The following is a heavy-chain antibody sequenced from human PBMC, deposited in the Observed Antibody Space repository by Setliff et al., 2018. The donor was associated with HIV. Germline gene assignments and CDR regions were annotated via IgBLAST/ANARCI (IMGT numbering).Heavy chain of an antibody. V-gene: IGHV1-2*02. Sequence: GASVKVSCKASGYTFSGYYMHWVRQAPGQGLEWMGWINPNSGGTNYAQKFQGRVTMTRDTSISTVYMELSRLRSDDTAVYYCALPYYYDSSGYYRTQYFRHWGQGTLVTVSS. CDR1: GYTFSGYY. D-gene: IGHD3-22*01. CDR3: ALPYYYDSSGYYRTQYFRH. CDR2: INPNSGGT. J-gene: IGHJ1*01.